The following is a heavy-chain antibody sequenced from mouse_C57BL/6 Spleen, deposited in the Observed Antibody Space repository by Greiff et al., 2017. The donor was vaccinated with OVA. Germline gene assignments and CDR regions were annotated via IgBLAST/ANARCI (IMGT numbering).Heavy chain of an antibody. CDR1: GFNIKDYY. D-gene: IGHD2-4*01. V-gene: IGHV14-2*01. J-gene: IGHJ4*01. Sequence: VQLQQSGAELVKPGASVKLSCTASGFNIKDYYMHWVKQRTEQGLEWIGRIAPEDGETKYAPKFQGKATITADPSSNTAYLQLSSLTSENTAVYYCATIYYDYNGNAMDYWGQGTSVTVSS. CDR2: IAPEDGET. CDR3: ATIYYDYNGNAMDY.